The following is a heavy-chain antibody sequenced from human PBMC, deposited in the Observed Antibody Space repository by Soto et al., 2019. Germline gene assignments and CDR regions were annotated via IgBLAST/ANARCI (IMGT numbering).Heavy chain of an antibody. J-gene: IGHJ4*02. V-gene: IGHV3-23*01. D-gene: IGHD3-16*02. CDR1: GFTCSSYA. CDR3: AKDRNIWGSYRLLSDY. CDR2: ISGSGGST. Sequence: GGSLRLSCAASGFTCSSYAMSWVRQAPGKGLEWVSAISGSGGSTYYADSVKGRFTISRDNSKNTLYLQMNSLRAEDTAVYYCAKDRNIWGSYRLLSDYWGQGTLVTVSS.